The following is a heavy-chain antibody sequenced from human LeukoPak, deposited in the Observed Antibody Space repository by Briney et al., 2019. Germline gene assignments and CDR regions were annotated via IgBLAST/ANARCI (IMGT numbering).Heavy chain of an antibody. D-gene: IGHD1-26*01. V-gene: IGHV6-1*01. J-gene: IGHJ5*01. CDR1: GDSVSSDIAA. Sequence: SQTLSLTCAISGDSVSSDIAAWNWIRQSPSRGLQWLGRTYYRSKWYNDYAVSVVSRITINSDTSKNEFSLHLNSVTPEDTAVYYCTRGEVFDFWGQGTLVTVSS. CDR3: TRGEVFDF. CDR2: TYYRSKWYN.